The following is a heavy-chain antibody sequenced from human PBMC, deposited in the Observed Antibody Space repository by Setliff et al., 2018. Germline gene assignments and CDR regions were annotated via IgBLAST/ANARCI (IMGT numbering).Heavy chain of an antibody. D-gene: IGHD3-3*01. Sequence: PSETLSLTCAVSGYSISSGYYWGWIRQPPGKGLEWIGSIYHSGSTYYNPSLKSRVTISVDTSKNQFSLKLSSVTAADTAVYYCARRYNFWSGYLDYWGQGTLVTVSS. V-gene: IGHV4-38-2*01. J-gene: IGHJ4*02. CDR2: IYHSGST. CDR1: GYSISSGYY. CDR3: ARRYNFWSGYLDY.